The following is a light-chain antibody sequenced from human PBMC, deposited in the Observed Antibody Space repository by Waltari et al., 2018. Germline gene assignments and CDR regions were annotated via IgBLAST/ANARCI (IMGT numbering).Light chain of an antibody. CDR3: SSFTSSNTLV. J-gene: IGLJ1*01. CDR1: SSDVGGYNY. V-gene: IGLV2-14*03. Sequence: QSALTQPASVSGSPGQSITISCTGTSSDVGGYNYVSWYQQHPGKAPKLMIYDVTNRPSGVSNRFSGSKSANTASLTISGLQAEDEADYFCSSFTSSNTLVFGTGTKVTVL. CDR2: DVT.